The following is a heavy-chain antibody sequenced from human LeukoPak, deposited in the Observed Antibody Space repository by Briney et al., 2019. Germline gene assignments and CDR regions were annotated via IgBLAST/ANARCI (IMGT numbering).Heavy chain of an antibody. CDR2: ISYDGSKR. J-gene: IGHJ4*02. CDR3: AKDVSPYGDYEAAAY. CDR1: GFTFSSYG. V-gene: IGHV3-30*18. Sequence: HPGGSLRLSCAASGFTFSSYGMHWVRQAPGKGLEWVALISYDGSKRYCADSVKGRFTISRDNSKNTLYLQVNSLRAEDTAVYFCAKDVSPYGDYEAAAYWGQGTLVTVSS. D-gene: IGHD4-17*01.